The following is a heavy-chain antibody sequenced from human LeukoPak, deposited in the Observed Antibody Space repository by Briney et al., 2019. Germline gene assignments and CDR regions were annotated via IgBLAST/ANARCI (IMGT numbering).Heavy chain of an antibody. CDR2: IFYSGST. Sequence: NPSETLSLTCTVSGASISSYYWSWIRQPPLKGLEWIGYIFYSGSTSYEPSLRSRVAMSVDTSNNQLSLRLSSVTAADTAVYYCARHNGAYGGAFDIWGQGTVVTVSS. CDR3: ARHNGAYGGAFDI. CDR1: GASISSYY. J-gene: IGHJ3*02. D-gene: IGHD4/OR15-4a*01. V-gene: IGHV4-59*08.